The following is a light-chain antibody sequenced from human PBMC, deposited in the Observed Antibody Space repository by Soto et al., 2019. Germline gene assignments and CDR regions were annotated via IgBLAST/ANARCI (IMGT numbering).Light chain of an antibody. Sequence: DIQLTQSPSFLSASVGDRVTITCRASQGISSYLAWYQQKPAKAPKLLIYAASTLRSGVPSRFSGSGSGTEFTLTISSLQPEDFATYYCQQLNSYPITFGQGTRLEIK. V-gene: IGKV1-9*01. J-gene: IGKJ5*01. CDR1: QGISSY. CDR3: QQLNSYPIT. CDR2: AAS.